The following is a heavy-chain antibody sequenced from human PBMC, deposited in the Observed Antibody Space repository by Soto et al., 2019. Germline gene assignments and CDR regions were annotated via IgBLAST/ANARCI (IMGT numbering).Heavy chain of an antibody. J-gene: IGHJ4*02. V-gene: IGHV3-30*18. CDR3: AKSVYNWNDGFFDY. Sequence: GGSLRLSCTASGFTFSSYGMHWVRQAPGKGLEWVALISYDGSNKYYADSVKGRFTISRDNSKNTLYLQMNSLRAEDTAVYYCAKSVYNWNDGFFDYWGQGTLVTVSS. CDR2: ISYDGSNK. CDR1: GFTFSSYG. D-gene: IGHD1-1*01.